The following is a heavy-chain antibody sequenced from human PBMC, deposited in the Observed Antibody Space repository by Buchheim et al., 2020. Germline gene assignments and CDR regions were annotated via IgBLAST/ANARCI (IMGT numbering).Heavy chain of an antibody. CDR2: ILYSGNTI. CDR3: ARDGGYGYEVDY. CDR1: GFTFSSYS. V-gene: IGHV3-48*02. Sequence: EVQLVESGGGLVQPGGSLRLSCAASGFTFSSYSMNWVRQAPGKGLEWVSYILYSGNTIYYADSVKGRFTVSRDNTTNSMYLQMNSLRDEDTAVYYCARDGGYGYEVDYWGQGTL. J-gene: IGHJ4*02. D-gene: IGHD5-18*01.